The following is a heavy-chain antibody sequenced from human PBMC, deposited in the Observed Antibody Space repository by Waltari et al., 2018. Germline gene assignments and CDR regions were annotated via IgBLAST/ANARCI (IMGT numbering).Heavy chain of an antibody. Sequence: QVQLVQSGAEVKKPGASVKVSCKASGYTFTSYAMHWVRQAPGQRLEWMGWINAGNGNTKYSQKFQGRVTITRDTSASTAYMELSSLRSEDTAVYYCARYSNYIPYYYYGMDVWGQGTTVTVSS. CDR3: ARYSNYIPYYYYGMDV. J-gene: IGHJ6*02. CDR2: INAGNGNT. CDR1: GYTFTSYA. D-gene: IGHD4-4*01. V-gene: IGHV1-3*01.